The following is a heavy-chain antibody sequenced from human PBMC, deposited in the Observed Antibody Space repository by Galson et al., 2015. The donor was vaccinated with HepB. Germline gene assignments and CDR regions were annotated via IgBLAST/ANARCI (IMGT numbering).Heavy chain of an antibody. CDR1: GFTVSGKY. CDR3: ARDLRSGSMPF. CDR2: IYGDDRT. Sequence: SLRLSCAASGFTVSGKYMSWVRQAPGKGLEWVSVIYGDDRTFYADSVKGRFTISRDYSKNTLYLEMNSLRADDSAIYYCARDLRSGSMPFWGQGTLVTVSS. D-gene: IGHD3-3*01. J-gene: IGHJ4*02. V-gene: IGHV3-53*01.